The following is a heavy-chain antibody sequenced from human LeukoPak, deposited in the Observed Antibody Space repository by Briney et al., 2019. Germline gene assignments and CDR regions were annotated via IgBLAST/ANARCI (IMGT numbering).Heavy chain of an antibody. J-gene: IGHJ4*02. V-gene: IGHV1-3*01. CDR2: INAGNGNT. D-gene: IGHD6-13*01. CDR1: GYTFTSYA. Sequence: ASVKVSCKASGYTFTSYAMHWVRQAPGQRLEWMGWINAGNGNTKYSQKFQGRVTITRDTSTSTAYMELRSLRSDDTAVYYCARYEQQLGLHDYWGQGTLVTVSS. CDR3: ARYEQQLGLHDY.